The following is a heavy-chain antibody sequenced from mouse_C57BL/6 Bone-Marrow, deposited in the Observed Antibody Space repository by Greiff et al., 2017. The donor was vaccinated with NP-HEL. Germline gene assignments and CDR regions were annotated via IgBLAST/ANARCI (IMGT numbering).Heavy chain of an antibody. J-gene: IGHJ3*01. V-gene: IGHV1-15*01. CDR2: IDPETGGT. CDR1: GYTFTDYE. Sequence: VQLQQSGAELVRPGASVTLSCKASGYTFTDYEMHWVKQTSVHGLEWIGAIDPETGGTAYNQKFKGKAILTADKSSSTAYMELRSLTSEDSAVYYCTSPPWFAYWGQGTLVTVSA. CDR3: TSPPWFAY.